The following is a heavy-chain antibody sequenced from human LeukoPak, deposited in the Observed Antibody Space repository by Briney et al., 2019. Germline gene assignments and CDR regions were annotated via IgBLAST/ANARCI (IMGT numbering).Heavy chain of an antibody. CDR3: ARGGGLDV. CDR1: GFTFSSYW. CDR2: INHNGNVN. V-gene: IGHV3-7*03. J-gene: IGHJ6*02. D-gene: IGHD3-16*01. Sequence: GGSLRLSCAASGFTFSSYWMNWARQAPGKGLEWVASINHNGNVNYYVDSVKGRFTISRDNAKISLYLQTSNLRAEDTAVYFCARGGGLDVWGQGATVTVSS.